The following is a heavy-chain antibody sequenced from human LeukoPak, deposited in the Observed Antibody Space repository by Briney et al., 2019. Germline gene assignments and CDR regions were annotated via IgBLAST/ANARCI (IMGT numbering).Heavy chain of an antibody. CDR2: IRYDGSNK. CDR1: GFTFSSCG. J-gene: IGHJ4*02. D-gene: IGHD6-13*01. V-gene: IGHV3-30*02. CDR3: AKDKRYSSSWYEDY. Sequence: GGSLRLSCAASGFTFSSCGMHWVRQAPGKGLEWVAFIRYDGSNKYYADSVKGRFTISRDNSKNTLYLQMNSLRAEDTAVYYCAKDKRYSSSWYEDYWGQGTLVTVSS.